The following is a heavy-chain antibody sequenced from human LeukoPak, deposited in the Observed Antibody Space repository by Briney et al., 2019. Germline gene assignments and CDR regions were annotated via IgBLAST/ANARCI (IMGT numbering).Heavy chain of an antibody. CDR1: GYTFTGYY. Sequence: GASVTVSCKASGYTFTGYYMHWVRQAPGQGLEWMGWINPNSGGTNYAQKFQGRVTMTRDTSISTAYMELSRLRSDDTAVYYCARGNLRGDYVFDYWGQGTLVTVSS. V-gene: IGHV1-2*02. J-gene: IGHJ4*02. D-gene: IGHD4-17*01. CDR2: INPNSGGT. CDR3: ARGNLRGDYVFDY.